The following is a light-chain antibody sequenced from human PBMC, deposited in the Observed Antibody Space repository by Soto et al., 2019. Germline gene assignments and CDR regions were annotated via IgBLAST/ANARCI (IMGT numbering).Light chain of an antibody. J-gene: IGLJ2*01. Sequence: SSELTQPPSVSVAPGKTARITCGGNNIGSKSVHWYQQKPGQAPVLVIYYDSDRHSGIPERFSGSNSGNTATLTISRVEAGDEADYYCQVWDSSSDHVVFGGGTKLTVL. CDR3: QVWDSSSDHVV. CDR1: NIGSKS. V-gene: IGLV3-21*04. CDR2: YDS.